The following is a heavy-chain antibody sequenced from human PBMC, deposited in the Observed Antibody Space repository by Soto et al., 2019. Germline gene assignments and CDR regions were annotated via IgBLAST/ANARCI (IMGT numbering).Heavy chain of an antibody. V-gene: IGHV4-34*01. D-gene: IGHD3-22*01. CDR3: ARSYYYDSSGYFDY. CDR1: GGSFSGYY. Sequence: SETLSLTCAVYGGSFSGYYWTWIRQPPGTGLEWIGEINHSGSTNYNPSLKSRVTISVETSKNQFSLKLSSVTAADTAVYYCARSYYYDSSGYFDYWGQGTLVTVSS. CDR2: INHSGST. J-gene: IGHJ4*02.